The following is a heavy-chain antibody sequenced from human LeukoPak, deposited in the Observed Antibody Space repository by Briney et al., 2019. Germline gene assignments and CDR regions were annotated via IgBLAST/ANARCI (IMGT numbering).Heavy chain of an antibody. V-gene: IGHV4-31*03. CDR2: IYYSGSA. CDR1: GGSISSGGYY. Sequence: KSSETLSLTCTVSGGSISSGGYYWSWIRQHPGKGLEWIGYIYYSGSAYYNPSLKSRVTISVDTSKNQFSLKLSSVTAADTAVYYCGYCSGGSLYYGMDVWGQGATVTVSS. D-gene: IGHD2-15*01. CDR3: GYCSGGSLYYGMDV. J-gene: IGHJ6*02.